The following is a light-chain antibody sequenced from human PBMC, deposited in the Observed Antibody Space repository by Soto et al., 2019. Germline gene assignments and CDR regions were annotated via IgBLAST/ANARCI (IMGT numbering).Light chain of an antibody. CDR3: SSFTSMTTLI. CDR1: SGDVGSYNY. CDR2: DVS. V-gene: IGLV2-14*03. J-gene: IGLJ2*01. Sequence: QSVLTQPASVSGSPGQSITISCTGTSGDVGSYNYVSWYQQHPGKAPKVMIYDVSNRPSGVSNRFSGSKSGNTASLTISGLQAEDEADYYCSSFTSMTTLIFGGGTKVTV.